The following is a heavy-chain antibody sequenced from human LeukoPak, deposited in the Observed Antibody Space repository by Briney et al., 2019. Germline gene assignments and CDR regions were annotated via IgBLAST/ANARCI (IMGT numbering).Heavy chain of an antibody. Sequence: PGGSLRLSCEASGFTFGNYALNWVRQAPGKGLEWVSSISAGGGSAYYADSVRGRFTVSRDPSKNTLYLQMNSLRVADAAVYYCAKSPTGTRYFADSWGQGTLVTVSS. V-gene: IGHV3-23*01. CDR3: AKSPTGTRYFADS. CDR1: GFTFGNYA. D-gene: IGHD1-1*01. CDR2: ISAGGGSA. J-gene: IGHJ4*02.